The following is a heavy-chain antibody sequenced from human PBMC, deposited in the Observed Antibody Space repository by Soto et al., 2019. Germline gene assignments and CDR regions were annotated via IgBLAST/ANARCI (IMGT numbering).Heavy chain of an antibody. J-gene: IGHJ3*02. V-gene: IGHV3-11*06. Sequence: GGSLRLSCAASGFTFSDYYMSWIRQAPGKGLEWVSYISSSSSYTNYADSVKGRFTISRDNAKNSLYLQMNSLRAEDTAVYYCARKVLGERAFDIWGQGTMVTVSS. CDR3: ARKVLGERAFDI. CDR2: ISSSSSYT. D-gene: IGHD2-21*01. CDR1: GFTFSDYY.